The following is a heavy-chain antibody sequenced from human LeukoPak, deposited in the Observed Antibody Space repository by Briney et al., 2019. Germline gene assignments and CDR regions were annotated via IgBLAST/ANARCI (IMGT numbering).Heavy chain of an antibody. V-gene: IGHV4-59*01. J-gene: IGHJ4*02. CDR3: AREEEWLFDY. CDR1: GGSISSYY. CDR2: IYYSGST. Sequence: PSETLSPTCTVSGGSISSYYWSWIRQPPGKGLEWIGYIYYSGSTNYNPSLKSRVTISVDTSKNQFSLKLSSVTAADTAVYYCAREEEWLFDYWGQGTLVTVSS. D-gene: IGHD3-3*01.